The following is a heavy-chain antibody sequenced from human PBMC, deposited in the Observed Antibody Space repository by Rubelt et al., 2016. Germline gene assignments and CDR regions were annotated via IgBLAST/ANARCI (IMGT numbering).Heavy chain of an antibody. CDR3: ARRGTAQPFDS. CDR2: IYYSGST. J-gene: IGHJ4*02. V-gene: IGHV4-4*02. D-gene: IGHD1-14*01. Sequence: QVQLQESGPGLVKPSGTLSLTCAVSGGSISSSHWWSWVRQPPGKGLEWIGEIYYSGSTTYNPSLKSRVTMSVDKSMSQFSLKLGSGTAADTAVYYCARRGTAQPFDSWGQGTLIAVSS. CDR1: GGSISSSHW.